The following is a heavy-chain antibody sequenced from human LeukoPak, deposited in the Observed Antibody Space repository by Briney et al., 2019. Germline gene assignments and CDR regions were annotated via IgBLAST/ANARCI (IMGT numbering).Heavy chain of an antibody. V-gene: IGHV3-21*01. D-gene: IGHD5-24*01. CDR3: ARGFSYNHFDY. CDR1: GFTFRSYS. CDR2: ISSSSSYI. Sequence: GGSLRLSCAASGFTFRSYSMNWVRQAPGKGLEWISSISSSSSYIYYAGSVKGRFTISRDNAKNTLYLQMNSLRAEDTAVYYCARGFSYNHFDYWGQGTLVTVSS. J-gene: IGHJ4*02.